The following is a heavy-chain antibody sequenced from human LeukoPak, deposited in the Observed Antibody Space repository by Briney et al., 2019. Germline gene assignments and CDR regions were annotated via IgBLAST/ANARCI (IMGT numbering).Heavy chain of an antibody. D-gene: IGHD1-1*01. CDR2: FDPEDGET. CDR1: GYTFTSYY. J-gene: IGHJ6*02. CDR3: ATDFERFVGPGMDV. V-gene: IGHV1-24*01. Sequence: GSVKVSCKASGYTFTSYYMHWVRQAPGQGLEWMGGFDPEDGETIYAQKFQGRVTMTEDTSTDTAYMELSSLRSEDTAVYYCATDFERFVGPGMDVWGQGTTVTVSS.